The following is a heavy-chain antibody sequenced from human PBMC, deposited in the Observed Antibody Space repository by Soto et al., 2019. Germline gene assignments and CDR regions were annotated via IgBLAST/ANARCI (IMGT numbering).Heavy chain of an antibody. CDR1: GGSITTGGYY. V-gene: IGHV4-31*03. CDR3: ARDDTRAGYDY. J-gene: IGHJ4*02. D-gene: IGHD5-18*01. Sequence: QVQLQESGPGLVKPSQTLSLTCTVSGGSITTGGYYWSWIRQHPGKGLEWIGYIYYRGSTSYNPSLKSRITMSVATSKNQFSLKLNSVTAADTAVYYCARDDTRAGYDYWGQGTLVTVSS. CDR2: IYYRGST.